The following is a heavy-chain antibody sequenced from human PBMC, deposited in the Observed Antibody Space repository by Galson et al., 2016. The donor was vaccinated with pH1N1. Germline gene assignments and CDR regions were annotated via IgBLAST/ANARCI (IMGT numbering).Heavy chain of an antibody. Sequence: SVKVSCKASGYTFGSYAVHWARQAPGQRLEWMGHVNTVNGHTKISQEFQDRVSITRDTSTNTAYMEITSMRSDDTAVYYCARWALTGYHDYWGQGTLVTVSS. CDR3: ARWALTGYHDY. V-gene: IGHV1-3*04. D-gene: IGHD3-9*01. J-gene: IGHJ4*02. CDR2: VNTVNGHT. CDR1: GYTFGSYA.